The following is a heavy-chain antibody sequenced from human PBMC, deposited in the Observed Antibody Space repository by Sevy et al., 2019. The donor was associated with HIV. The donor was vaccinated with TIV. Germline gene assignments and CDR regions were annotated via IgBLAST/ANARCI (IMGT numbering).Heavy chain of an antibody. D-gene: IGHD1-26*01. CDR3: ARDIGAGSNSETSSPPFFFYYFDS. V-gene: IGHV3-9*01. CDR2: IRWNSGSI. Sequence: GGSLRLSCAASGFSLDDYAMHWVRRSSVKGLEWVADIRWNSGSIGYADSVKGRFTISRDNARNSLYLQMNNMRSEDTALYYCARDIGAGSNSETSSPPFFFYYFDSWGQGTLVTVSS. J-gene: IGHJ4*02. CDR1: GFSLDDYA.